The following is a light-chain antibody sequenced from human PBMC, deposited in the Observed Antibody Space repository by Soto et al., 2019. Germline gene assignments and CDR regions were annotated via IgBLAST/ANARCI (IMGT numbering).Light chain of an antibody. CDR3: QQYESYSPLT. Sequence: DIQMIQSPSILSASVGDRVTITCRASQSIRNWLAWYQQKPGKAPKLLIYDAYSLESGVPSRFSGRRSGTEFTLTIAGLQPEDFATYYCQQYESYSPLTFGGGTKVDIK. CDR1: QSIRNW. J-gene: IGKJ4*01. V-gene: IGKV1-5*01. CDR2: DAY.